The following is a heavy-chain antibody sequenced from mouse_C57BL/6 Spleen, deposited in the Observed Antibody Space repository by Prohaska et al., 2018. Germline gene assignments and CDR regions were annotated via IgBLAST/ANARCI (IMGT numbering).Heavy chain of an antibody. CDR2: INSDGSAI. Sequence: EVQLLETGGGLVQPGGSRGLSCEGSGFTFSGFWMSWVRQTPGKTLEWIGDINSDGSAINYAPSIKDRFTIFRDNDKSTLYLQVSNVRSEDTATYFCMRYGSYWYFDVWGTGTTVTVSS. J-gene: IGHJ1*03. V-gene: IGHV11-2*01. CDR3: MRYGSYWYFDV. CDR1: GFTFSGFW. D-gene: IGHD1-1*01.